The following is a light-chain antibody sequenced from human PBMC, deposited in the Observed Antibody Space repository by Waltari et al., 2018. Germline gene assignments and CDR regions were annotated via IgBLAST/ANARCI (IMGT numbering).Light chain of an antibody. CDR1: RTDGGCSAF. V-gene: IGLV2-11*01. CDR3: CSYANSKWV. Sequence: QSFLTQPRPVAGSPGPSVAIPCPGTRTDGGCSAFCSRYQQYPGKAPKVMIYGVYKRPSGVPDRFSGSKSGNTASLSISGLQAEDEADYYCCSYANSKWVFGGGTKLTVL. CDR2: GVY. J-gene: IGLJ3*02.